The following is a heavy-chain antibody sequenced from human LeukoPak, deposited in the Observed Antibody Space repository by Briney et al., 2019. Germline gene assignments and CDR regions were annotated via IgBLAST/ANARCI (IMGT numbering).Heavy chain of an antibody. V-gene: IGHV3-23*01. D-gene: IGHD3-3*01. CDR2: ISGSGGST. CDR1: GFTFSSYA. J-gene: IGHJ4*02. CDR3: AKDGENDFWSGYYCLY. Sequence: PGGSLRLSWAASGFTFSSYAMSWVRQAPGKGLEWVSAISGSGGSTYYADSVKGRFAISRDNSKNTLYLQMNSLRAEDTAVYYCAKDGENDFWSGYYCLYWGQGTLVTVSS.